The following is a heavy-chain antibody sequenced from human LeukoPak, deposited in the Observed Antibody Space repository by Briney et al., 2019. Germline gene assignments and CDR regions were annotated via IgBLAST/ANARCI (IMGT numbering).Heavy chain of an antibody. CDR1: GVSMSSSPYY. CDR2: IYDSGNT. CDR3: ARDYNIDSSSWYDY. J-gene: IGHJ4*02. Sequence: PSETLSLTCTVSGVSMSSSPYYWGWIRQPPGKGLEWIGTIYDSGNTNYNPSLRSRLTISVDTSRNQFSLKLSSVTAADTAVYYCARDYNIDSSSWYDYWGQGTLVTVSS. V-gene: IGHV4-39*02. D-gene: IGHD6-13*01.